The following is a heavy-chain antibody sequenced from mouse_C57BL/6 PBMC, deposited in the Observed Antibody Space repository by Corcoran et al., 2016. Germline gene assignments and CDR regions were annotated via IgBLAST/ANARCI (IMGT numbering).Heavy chain of an antibody. Sequence: QIQLVQSGPELKKPGETVKISCKASGYTFTTYGMSWVKQAPGKGLKWMGWINTYSGVPTYADDFKGRFAFSLETSASTAYLQINNLKNEDTATYFCARLGYGSEAWFAYWGQGTLVTVSA. D-gene: IGHD1-1*01. V-gene: IGHV9-3*01. J-gene: IGHJ3*01. CDR2: INTYSGVP. CDR1: GYTFTTYG. CDR3: ARLGYGSEAWFAY.